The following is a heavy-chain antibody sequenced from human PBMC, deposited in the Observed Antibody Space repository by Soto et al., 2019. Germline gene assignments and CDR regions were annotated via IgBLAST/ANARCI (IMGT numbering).Heavy chain of an antibody. CDR2: ISYDGSNK. Sequence: QVQLVESGGGVVQPGRSLRLSCAASGFTFSSYAMHWVRQAPGKGLEWVAVISYDGSNKYYADSVKGRFTISRDNSKNTLYLQMNSLRAEDTAVYYCAGDPPTLLLGFDYWGQGTLVTVSS. CDR3: AGDPPTLLLGFDY. D-gene: IGHD3-10*01. CDR1: GFTFSSYA. J-gene: IGHJ4*02. V-gene: IGHV3-30-3*01.